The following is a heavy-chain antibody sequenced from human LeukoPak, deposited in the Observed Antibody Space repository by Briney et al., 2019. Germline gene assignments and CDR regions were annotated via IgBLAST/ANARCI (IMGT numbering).Heavy chain of an antibody. Sequence: GGSLRLSCAASVFTFSNYWMSWVRQAPGKGLEWVAAISYDGNNKYYADSVKGRFTISRDNSRNTLYLQMNSLRAEDTAVYYCAKDQRYSGYEPGLDYWGQGTLVIVSS. CDR1: VFTFSNYW. V-gene: IGHV3-30*18. D-gene: IGHD5-12*01. CDR3: AKDQRYSGYEPGLDY. J-gene: IGHJ4*02. CDR2: ISYDGNNK.